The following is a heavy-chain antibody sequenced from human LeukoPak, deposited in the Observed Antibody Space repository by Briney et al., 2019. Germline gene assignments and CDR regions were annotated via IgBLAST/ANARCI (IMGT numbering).Heavy chain of an antibody. CDR1: GFSSCSYA. V-gene: IGHV3-23*01. Sequence: GGSPRLSSAASGFSSCSYAVSWGRHAPRARVEWVSAFIGSSGRTYYASPERRRITICRDNSKNTLYLQMNILRAEETAVYYSAKVLITLYRTGNFDYWGQGTLVTVSS. CDR2: FIGSSGRT. D-gene: IGHD1-1*01. J-gene: IGHJ4*02. CDR3: AKVLITLYRTGNFDY.